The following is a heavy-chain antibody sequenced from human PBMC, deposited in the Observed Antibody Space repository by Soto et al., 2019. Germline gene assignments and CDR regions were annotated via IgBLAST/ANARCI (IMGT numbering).Heavy chain of an antibody. CDR1: GFTLTKNG. D-gene: IGHD1-26*01. CDR2: ISFDGISK. J-gene: IGHJ6*02. Sequence: QVQLLESGGGAVQPGRSLRLSCVASGFTLTKNGMHWVRQAPGQGLEWVAVISFDGISKYYGDSVRGRFTISRDNSKNTLFLEMNSLRSEDTAVYYCAKDRGLAESGRWSHYYYGMDVWGQGTTVTVSS. V-gene: IGHV3-30*18. CDR3: AKDRGLAESGRWSHYYYGMDV.